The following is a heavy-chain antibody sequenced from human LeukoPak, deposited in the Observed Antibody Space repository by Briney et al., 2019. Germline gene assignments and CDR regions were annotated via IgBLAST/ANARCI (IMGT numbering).Heavy chain of an antibody. CDR3: ATSSITMIVVPHYQYYFDY. CDR2: FDPEDGET. V-gene: IGHV1-24*01. D-gene: IGHD3-22*01. Sequence: ASVKVSCKVSGYTLTELSKHWVRQAPGKGLEWMGGFDPEDGETIYAQKFQGRVTMTEDTSTDTAYMELSSLRSEDTAVYYCATSSITMIVVPHYQYYFDYWGQGTLVTVSS. J-gene: IGHJ4*02. CDR1: GYTLTELS.